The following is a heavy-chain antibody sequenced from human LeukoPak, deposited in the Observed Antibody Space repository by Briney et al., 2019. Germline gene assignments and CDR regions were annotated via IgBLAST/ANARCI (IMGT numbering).Heavy chain of an antibody. CDR2: ISSSGSTI. Sequence: GGSLRLSCAASGFTFSSYAMSWVRQAPGKGLEWVSYISSSGSTIYYADSVKGRFTISRDNAKNSLYLQMNSLRAEDTAVYYCASRGILTGYYGLDAFDIWGQGTMVTVSS. CDR3: ASRGILTGYYGLDAFDI. J-gene: IGHJ3*02. D-gene: IGHD3-9*01. V-gene: IGHV3-48*03. CDR1: GFTFSSYA.